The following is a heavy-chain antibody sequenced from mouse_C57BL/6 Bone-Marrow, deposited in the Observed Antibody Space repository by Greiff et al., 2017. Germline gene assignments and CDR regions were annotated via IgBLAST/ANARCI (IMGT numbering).Heavy chain of an antibody. J-gene: IGHJ4*01. CDR3: ASLYCNYYLYAMDY. V-gene: IGHV1-9*01. D-gene: IGHD2-1*01. Sequence: QVQLKQSGAELMKPGASVKLSCKATGYTITGYWIEWVKQRPGHGLEWIGEILPGSGSTNYNEKFKGKATFTADTSSNTAYMQLSSLTTEDSAIYYCASLYCNYYLYAMDYWGQGTSVTVSS. CDR1: GYTITGYW. CDR2: ILPGSGST.